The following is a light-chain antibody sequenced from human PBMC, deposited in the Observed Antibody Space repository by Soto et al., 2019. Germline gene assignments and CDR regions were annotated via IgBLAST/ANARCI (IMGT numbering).Light chain of an antibody. Sequence: EIVLTQSPGTLALSPGEGATLSCRASQSVSKYLAWYQQKPGQAPRLLIYGASSRATGIPDSFSGSGSGTAFTVTISRLAPEEFAVYYCQQYGGSPQTFGQGTKVEIK. V-gene: IGKV3-20*01. CDR1: QSVSKY. J-gene: IGKJ1*01. CDR2: GAS. CDR3: QQYGGSPQT.